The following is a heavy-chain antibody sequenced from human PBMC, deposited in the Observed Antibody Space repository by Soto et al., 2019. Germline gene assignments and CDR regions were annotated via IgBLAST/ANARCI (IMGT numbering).Heavy chain of an antibody. Sequence: PSETLSLTCTVSGGSICSSSYYWGWIRQPPGKGLEWIGSIYYSGSTYYNPSLKSRVTISVDTSKNQFSLKLSSVTAADTAVYYCASQPIYSSSWYAFDYWGQGTLVTVSS. J-gene: IGHJ4*02. CDR2: IYYSGST. CDR3: ASQPIYSSSWYAFDY. CDR1: GGSICSSSYY. D-gene: IGHD6-13*01. V-gene: IGHV4-39*01.